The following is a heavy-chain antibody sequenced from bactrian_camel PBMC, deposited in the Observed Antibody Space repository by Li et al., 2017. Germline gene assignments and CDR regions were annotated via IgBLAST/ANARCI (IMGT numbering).Heavy chain of an antibody. CDR1: RRTYSTYC. Sequence: VQLVESGGGSVQAGGSLSVSCTVSRRTYSTYCMAWFRQAPGKEREGVTAIDSHGGTAYADSATGRFTISQDSAKNILYLQMHSLKPEDTGMYFCAVKLGLMDISTLMMGGKDYYAMDYWGKGTQVTVS. CDR2: IDSHGGT. J-gene: IGHJ7*01. V-gene: IGHV3S57*01. D-gene: IGHD1*01.